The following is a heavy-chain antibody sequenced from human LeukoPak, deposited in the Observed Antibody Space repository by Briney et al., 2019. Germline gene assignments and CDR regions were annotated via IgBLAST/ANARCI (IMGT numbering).Heavy chain of an antibody. Sequence: SETLSLTCTVSGGSVSSGSYYWSWIRQPPGKGLEWIGYIYYSGSTNDNPSLKSRVTISVDTSKNQFSLKLSSVTAADTAVYYCARETTVTTSNYYYYYGMDVWGKGTTVTVSS. J-gene: IGHJ6*04. CDR2: IYYSGST. CDR1: GGSVSSGSYY. V-gene: IGHV4-61*01. D-gene: IGHD4-17*01. CDR3: ARETTVTTSNYYYYYGMDV.